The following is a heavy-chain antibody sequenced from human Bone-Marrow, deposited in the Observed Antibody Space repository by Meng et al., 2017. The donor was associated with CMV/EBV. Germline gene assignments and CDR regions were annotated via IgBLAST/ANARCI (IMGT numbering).Heavy chain of an antibody. CDR3: AREVTMVRGVIYCYGMDV. J-gene: IGHJ6*02. CDR2: IYYSGST. Sequence: SEALSLTCTVSGGSVSSGSYYWSWIRQPPGKGLEWIGYIYYSGSTNYNPSLKSRVTISVDTSKNQFSLKLSSVTAADTAVYYCAREVTMVRGVIYCYGMDVWGQGTTVTVSS. V-gene: IGHV4-61*01. D-gene: IGHD3-10*01. CDR1: GGSVSSGSYY.